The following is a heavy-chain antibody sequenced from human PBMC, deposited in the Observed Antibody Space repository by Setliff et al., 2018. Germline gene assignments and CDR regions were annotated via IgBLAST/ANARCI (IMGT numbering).Heavy chain of an antibody. CDR3: ARDVPAYYGSGTHDY. CDR2: ISAYNGNT. J-gene: IGHJ4*02. V-gene: IGHV1-18*01. D-gene: IGHD3-10*01. CDR1: GYTFTSYG. Sequence: ASVKVSCKASGYTFTSYGISWVRQAPGQGLEWMGWISAYNGNTNYAQKLQGRVTMTTGTSTSTAYMELRSLRSDDTAVYYCARDVPAYYGSGTHDYWGQGTLVTVSS.